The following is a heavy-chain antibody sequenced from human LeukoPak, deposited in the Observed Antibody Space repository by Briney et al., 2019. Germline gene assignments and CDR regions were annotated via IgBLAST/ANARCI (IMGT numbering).Heavy chain of an antibody. CDR2: INPNSGDT. J-gene: IGHJ5*02. Sequence: ASVKVSCKASGYTFTGYYMHWVRQAPGQGLEWMGWINPNSGDTKYAQNFQGRVTMTRDTSISTAYMELSRLRSDDTAVYYCARDIVMVTYWFDPWGQGTLVTVSS. D-gene: IGHD5-18*01. CDR1: GYTFTGYY. V-gene: IGHV1-2*02. CDR3: ARDIVMVTYWFDP.